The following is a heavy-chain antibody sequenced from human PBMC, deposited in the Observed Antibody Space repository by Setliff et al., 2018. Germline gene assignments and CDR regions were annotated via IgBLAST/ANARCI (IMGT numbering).Heavy chain of an antibody. D-gene: IGHD5-12*01. CDR3: ARDLGDLVATILSFFDY. Sequence: ASVKVSCKASGFTFKTYSFSWIRQAPGQGLEWVGWISGYNSNTIYAQKFQGRVTMTTDTSTSTAYMELMSLTSDDTALYFCARDLGDLVATILSFFDYWGQGTLVTVSS. J-gene: IGHJ4*02. V-gene: IGHV1-18*01. CDR1: GFTFKTYS. CDR2: ISGYNSNT.